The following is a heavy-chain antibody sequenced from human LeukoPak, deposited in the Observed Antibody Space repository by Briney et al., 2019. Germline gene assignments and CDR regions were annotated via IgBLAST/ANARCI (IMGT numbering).Heavy chain of an antibody. CDR3: ARESLQQLAYYFDY. CDR1: GYTFTGYY. Sequence: ASVKVSCKASGYTFTGYYMHWVRQAPGQGLEWMGWINPNSGGTNYAQKFQGRVTITTDESTSTAYMELSSLRSEDTAVYYCARESLQQLAYYFDYWGQGTLVTVSS. D-gene: IGHD6-13*01. V-gene: IGHV1-2*02. J-gene: IGHJ4*02. CDR2: INPNSGGT.